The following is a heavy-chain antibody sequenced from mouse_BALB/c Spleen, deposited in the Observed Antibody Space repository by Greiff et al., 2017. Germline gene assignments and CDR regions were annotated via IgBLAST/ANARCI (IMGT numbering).Heavy chain of an antibody. D-gene: IGHD2-1*01. CDR1: GYSITSDYA. CDR2: ISYSGST. V-gene: IGHV3-2*02. J-gene: IGHJ3*01. Sequence: EVKLQQSGPGLVKPSQSLSLTCTVTGYSITSDYAWNWIRQFPGNKLEWMGYISYSGSTSYNPSLKSRISITRDTSKNQFFLQLNSVTTEDTATYYCAIYYGNYGWFAYWGQGTLVTVSA. CDR3: AIYYGNYGWFAY.